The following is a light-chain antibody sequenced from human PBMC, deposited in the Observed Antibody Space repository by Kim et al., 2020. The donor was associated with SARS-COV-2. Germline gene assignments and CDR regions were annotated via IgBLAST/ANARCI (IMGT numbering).Light chain of an antibody. CDR1: NIGRKS. J-gene: IGLJ3*02. Sequence: SYELTQPPSVSEAPGKTARMTCEGTNIGRKSVQWYQQRPGQAPVLVIYYDTDRPSGISDRFSGSNSGDTATLTISWVEAGDEASYFCQVWDSTSDRLVFGGGTQLTVL. V-gene: IGLV3-21*04. CDR2: YDT. CDR3: QVWDSTSDRLV.